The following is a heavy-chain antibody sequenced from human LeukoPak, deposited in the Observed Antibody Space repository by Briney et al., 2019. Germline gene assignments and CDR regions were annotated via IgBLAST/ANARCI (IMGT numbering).Heavy chain of an antibody. Sequence: GGSLRLSCAASGFTFSSYWMSWVRQAPGKGLEWAANINQDGSEKYYVDSVKGRFTISRDNGKNSLYLQMNSLRAEDTAVYYCARRMSIAVTGTPAFDIWGQGTMVTVSS. CDR3: ARRMSIAVTGTPAFDI. CDR2: INQDGSEK. J-gene: IGHJ3*02. CDR1: GFTFSSYW. V-gene: IGHV3-7*01. D-gene: IGHD6-19*01.